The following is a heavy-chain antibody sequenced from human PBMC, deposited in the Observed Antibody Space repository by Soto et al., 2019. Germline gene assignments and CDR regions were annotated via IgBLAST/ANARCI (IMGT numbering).Heavy chain of an antibody. Sequence: ASVKVSCKASGYTFTSYGISWVRQAPGQGLEWMGWISAYNGNTNYAQKLQGRVTMTTDTSTSTAYMELRSLRSDDTAVYYCAREGRITIFGVVINPNYYMDVWGKGTTVTVSS. CDR2: ISAYNGNT. D-gene: IGHD3-3*01. CDR1: GYTFTSYG. V-gene: IGHV1-18*01. J-gene: IGHJ6*03. CDR3: AREGRITIFGVVINPNYYMDV.